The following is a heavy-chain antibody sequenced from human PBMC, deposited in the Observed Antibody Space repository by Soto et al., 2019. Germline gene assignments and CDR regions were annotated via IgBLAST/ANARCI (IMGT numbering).Heavy chain of an antibody. V-gene: IGHV4-38-2*02. CDR2: ISHTGTT. CDR3: ARVTMVIRDSDHFGVDV. D-gene: IGHD4-17*01. J-gene: IGHJ6*02. CDR1: GFPVSSPYS. Sequence: NPSETLSLTCLVSGFPVSSPYSWGWIRQPPGKGLEWIGSISHTGTTSYSPSLTSRVSISVDTSKNQVSLKLTSVTAADTAVYFYARVTMVIRDSDHFGVDVWGHGTTVTVSS.